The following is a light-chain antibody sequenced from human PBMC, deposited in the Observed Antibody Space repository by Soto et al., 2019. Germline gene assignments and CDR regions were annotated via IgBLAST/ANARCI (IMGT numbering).Light chain of an antibody. CDR2: GAS. J-gene: IGKJ5*01. V-gene: IGKV3-20*01. Sequence: EIVMTQSPATLSVSPGERATLSCRASQSVDSNLAWYQQKHGQAPRLLIYGASSRATGIPDRFSGSGSGTDFTLTISRLEPEDCAVYYGQQYGSSPITFGRGTRLEIK. CDR3: QQYGSSPIT. CDR1: QSVDSN.